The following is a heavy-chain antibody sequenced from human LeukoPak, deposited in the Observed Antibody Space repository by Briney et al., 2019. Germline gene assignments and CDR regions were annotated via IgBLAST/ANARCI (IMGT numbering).Heavy chain of an antibody. Sequence: PSETLSLTCTVSGGSISNYYWSWIRQPAGKGLEWIGRIYTSGSTNYNPSLKSRVTISVDTSKNQFSLKLSSVTAADTAVYYCVRSGGYCGTTTCHVEYFDLWGRGTLVTVSS. D-gene: IGHD2-2*01. CDR1: GGSISNYY. J-gene: IGHJ2*01. V-gene: IGHV4-4*07. CDR3: VRSGGYCGTTTCHVEYFDL. CDR2: IYTSGST.